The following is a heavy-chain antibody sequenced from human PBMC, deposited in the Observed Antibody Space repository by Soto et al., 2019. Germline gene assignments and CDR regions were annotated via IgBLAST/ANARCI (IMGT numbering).Heavy chain of an antibody. J-gene: IGHJ4*02. Sequence: EVQLVESGGGLVKPGGSLRLSCAASGFTFSNAWMNWVRQAPGKGLEWVGRIKSKTDGGTTDYAAPVKGRFTISRDDSKYTLYLQMNSLKTEDTAVYYCTFSGYDARRSYYFDYWRQGSLVTVSS. D-gene: IGHD5-12*01. CDR1: GFTFSNAW. V-gene: IGHV3-15*07. CDR2: IKSKTDGGTT. CDR3: TFSGYDARRSYYFDY.